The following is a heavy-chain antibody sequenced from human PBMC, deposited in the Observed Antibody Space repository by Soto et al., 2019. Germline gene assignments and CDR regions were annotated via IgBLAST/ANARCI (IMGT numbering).Heavy chain of an antibody. V-gene: IGHV3-23*01. CDR3: AKARGRAVAGLYYFDY. J-gene: IGHJ4*02. D-gene: IGHD6-19*01. CDR2: ISGSGGST. CDR1: GFTFSSYA. Sequence: GGSLRLSCAASGFTFSSYAMSWVRQAPGKGLEWVSAISGSGGSTYYADSVKGRFTISRDNSKNTLYLQMNSLRAEDTAVYYCAKARGRAVAGLYYFDYWGQGTLVTVSS.